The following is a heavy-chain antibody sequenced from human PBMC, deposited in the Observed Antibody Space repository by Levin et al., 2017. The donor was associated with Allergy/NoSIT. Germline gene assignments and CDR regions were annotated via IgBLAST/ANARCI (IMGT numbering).Heavy chain of an antibody. CDR2: IYHSGGT. V-gene: IGHV4-4*02. J-gene: IGHJ3*02. CDR3: ASKTGIAFDI. Sequence: GSLRLSCAVSGGSIRSSNWWSWVRQPPGKGLEWIGEIYHSGGTNYNPSLKSRVTISVDKSKNHLSLKLSSVTAADTAVYYCASKTGIAFDIWGQGTMVTVSS. D-gene: IGHD7-27*01. CDR1: GGSIRSSNW.